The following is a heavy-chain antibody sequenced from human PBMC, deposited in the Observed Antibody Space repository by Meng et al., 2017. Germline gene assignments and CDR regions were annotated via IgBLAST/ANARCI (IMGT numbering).Heavy chain of an antibody. CDR3: ARFGGIVATISAFDY. CDR2: INPNSGGT. J-gene: IGHJ4*02. CDR1: GYTFTGYY. Sequence: VQLVQAGAEGKKPGDSVKVSCKASGYTFTGYYMHWVRQAPGQGLEWMGRINPNSGGTNYAQKFQGRVTMTRDTSISTAYMELSRLRSDDTAVYYCARFGGIVATISAFDYWGQGTLVTVSS. V-gene: IGHV1-2*06. D-gene: IGHD5-12*01.